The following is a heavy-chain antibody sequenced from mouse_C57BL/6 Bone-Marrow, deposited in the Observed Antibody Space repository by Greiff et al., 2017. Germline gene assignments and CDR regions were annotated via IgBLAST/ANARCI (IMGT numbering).Heavy chain of an antibody. Sequence: EVMLVESGGGLVQPGGSLKLSCAASGFTFSDYYMYWVRQTPEERLEWVAYISNGGGSTYYADTVKGRFTISRDNATNTPYLQLSRLTSEDTATYYYARPFWYYAMDYWGQGTSVTVSS. V-gene: IGHV5-12*01. CDR1: GFTFSDYY. CDR2: ISNGGGST. J-gene: IGHJ4*01. CDR3: ARPFWYYAMDY.